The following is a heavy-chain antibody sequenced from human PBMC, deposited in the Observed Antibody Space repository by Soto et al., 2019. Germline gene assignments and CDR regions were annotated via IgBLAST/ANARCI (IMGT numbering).Heavy chain of an antibody. CDR3: ARGPYYYDSSGSSGEFDY. D-gene: IGHD3-22*01. Sequence: ASVKVSCKTSGYTFTGYYMHWVRQAPGQGLEWMGWINPNSGGTNYAQKFQGWVTMTRDTSISTAYMELSRLRSDDTAVYYCARGPYYYDSSGSSGEFDYWGQGTLVTVSS. CDR1: GYTFTGYY. CDR2: INPNSGGT. J-gene: IGHJ4*02. V-gene: IGHV1-2*04.